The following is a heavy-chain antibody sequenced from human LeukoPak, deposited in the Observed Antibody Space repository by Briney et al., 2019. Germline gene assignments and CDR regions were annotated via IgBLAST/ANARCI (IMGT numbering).Heavy chain of an antibody. D-gene: IGHD4-23*01. CDR3: APYSGNRYFDL. J-gene: IGHJ2*01. CDR2: IYYSGST. V-gene: IGHV4-39*01. CDR1: GGSISSSSYY. Sequence: PSETLSLTCTVSGGSISSSSYYWGWIRQPPGKGLEWIGSIYYSGSTYYNPSLKSRVTISVDTSKNQFSLKLSSVTAADTAVYYCAPYSGNRYFDLWGRGTLVTVSS.